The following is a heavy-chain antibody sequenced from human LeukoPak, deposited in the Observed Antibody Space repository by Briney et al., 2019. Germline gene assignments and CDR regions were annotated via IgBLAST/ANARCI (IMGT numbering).Heavy chain of an antibody. CDR2: ISAFNGDT. CDR3: ARDRGIAEADSFDP. CDR1: GYSFNSYG. Sequence: ASVKVSCKTSGYSFNSYGINWLRQAPGQGLEWVGWISAFNGDTKYEKRFQGRVTMTTDTSTSTAYMELRSLRSDDTAVYYCARDRGIAEADSFDPWGQGTLVTVSS. J-gene: IGHJ5*02. D-gene: IGHD6-13*01. V-gene: IGHV1-18*01.